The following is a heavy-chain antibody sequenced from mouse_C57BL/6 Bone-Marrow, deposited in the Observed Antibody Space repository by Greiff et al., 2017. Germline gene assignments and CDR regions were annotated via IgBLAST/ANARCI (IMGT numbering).Heavy chain of an antibody. CDR3: ARGDLRY. CDR1: GYTFTSYW. J-gene: IGHJ2*01. Sequence: VQLQQPGAELVRPGTSVKLSCKASGYTFTSYWMHWVKQRPGQGLEWIGVIDPSDSYTNYNQKFKGKATLTVDTSSSTAYMQLSSLTSEDSAVYYCARGDLRYWGQGTTLTVSS. CDR2: IDPSDSYT. D-gene: IGHD5-1*01. V-gene: IGHV1-59*01.